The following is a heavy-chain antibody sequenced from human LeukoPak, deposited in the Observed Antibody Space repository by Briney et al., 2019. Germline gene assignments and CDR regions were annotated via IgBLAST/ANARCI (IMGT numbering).Heavy chain of an antibody. D-gene: IGHD1-7*01. CDR2: IHYSGST. CDR1: GGSISSYY. Sequence: SETLSLTCTVSGGSISSYYWSWIRQPPGKGLEWIGYIHYSGSTNNNPSLKSRVTISVDTSKNQFSLKLSSVTAADTAVYYCAREGRRSNWNYVYSYYYYYMDVWGKGTTVTVSS. J-gene: IGHJ6*03. V-gene: IGHV4-59*01. CDR3: AREGRRSNWNYVYSYYYYYMDV.